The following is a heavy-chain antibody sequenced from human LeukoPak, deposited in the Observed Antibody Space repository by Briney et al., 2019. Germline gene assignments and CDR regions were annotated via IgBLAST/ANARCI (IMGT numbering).Heavy chain of an antibody. V-gene: IGHV3-21*01. J-gene: IGHJ6*03. D-gene: IGHD5-12*01. CDR3: ARCPWPYYYYMDV. Sequence: GGSLRLSCAAPGFTFSSYSLNWVRQAPGKGLEWVSSISSSSSYIYYADSVKGRFTISRDNAKNSLYLQMNSLRAEDTAVYYCARCPWPYYYYMDVWGKGTTVTVSS. CDR1: GFTFSSYS. CDR2: ISSSSSYI.